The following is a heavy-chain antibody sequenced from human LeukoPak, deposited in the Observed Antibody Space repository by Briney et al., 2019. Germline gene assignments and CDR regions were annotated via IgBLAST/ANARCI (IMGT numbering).Heavy chain of an antibody. V-gene: IGHV3-49*04. Sequence: GRSQRLSCTASGFTFADYGLTWVRQAPGKGLEWVGLIRSNTYGGTTESAASVKGRFSISRDDSEDIAYLQMNSLKIEDTALYYCTTYRAYCSGGACYRHLEYWGQGTLSPSPQ. J-gene: IGHJ4*02. D-gene: IGHD2-15*01. CDR2: IRSNTYGGTT. CDR1: GFTFADYG. CDR3: TTYRAYCSGGACYRHLEY.